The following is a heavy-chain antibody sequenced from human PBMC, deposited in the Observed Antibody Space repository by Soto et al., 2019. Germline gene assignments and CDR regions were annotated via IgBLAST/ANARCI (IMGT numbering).Heavy chain of an antibody. D-gene: IGHD2-15*01. Sequence: SPVKVSRKASGYTFTSYGISWVRQTPGQGLEWMGWISAYNGNTNYAQKLQGRVTMTTDTSTSTAYMELRSLRSDDTAVYYCARENLGYFRGGSCYGYYYYMEVWGKGTTDTVSS. CDR1: GYTFTSYG. CDR3: ARENLGYFRGGSCYGYYYYMEV. CDR2: ISAYNGNT. V-gene: IGHV1-18*01. J-gene: IGHJ6*03.